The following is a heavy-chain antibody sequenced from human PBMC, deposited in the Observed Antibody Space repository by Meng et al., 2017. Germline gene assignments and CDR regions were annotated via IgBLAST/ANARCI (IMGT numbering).Heavy chain of an antibody. Sequence: SETLSLTCTVSGGSISSSSYYWGWIRQPPGKGLEWIGSIYYSGSTYYNPSLKSRVTISVDTSKNQFSLKLSSVTAADPAVYSCARTMTTGYGMDVWGQGTTVTVSS. CDR2: IYYSGST. D-gene: IGHD4-17*01. CDR3: ARTMTTGYGMDV. J-gene: IGHJ6*02. V-gene: IGHV4-39*07. CDR1: GGSISSSSYY.